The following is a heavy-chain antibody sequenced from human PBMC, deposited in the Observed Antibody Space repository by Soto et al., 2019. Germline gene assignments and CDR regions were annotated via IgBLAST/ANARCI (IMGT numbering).Heavy chain of an antibody. CDR3: VRDFGRYFRTGYMDV. J-gene: IGHJ6*03. CDR2: FNEDSTYI. Sequence: EVQLVESGGGLVKPGGSLRISCAASGFTFSTYSMNWVRQAPGKGLEWVSSFNEDSTYIYYAGSVRGPLTISRDNVEDSLYLQMNSLSAEYTAVYYCVRDFGRYFRTGYMDVWGDGATVTVSS. D-gene: IGHD3-9*01. CDR1: GFTFSTYS. V-gene: IGHV3-21*02.